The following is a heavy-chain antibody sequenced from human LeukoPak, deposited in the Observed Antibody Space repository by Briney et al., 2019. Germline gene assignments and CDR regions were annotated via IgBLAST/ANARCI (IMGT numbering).Heavy chain of an antibody. J-gene: IGHJ3*02. Sequence: GESLKISCKGSGYSFTSYWIGWVRQMPGKGLEWMGIIYPGDSDTRYSPSFQGQVTISADKSISTAYLQWSSLKASDTAMYYCARRGRITMVRGARGSAFDIWGQGTIVTVSS. CDR3: ARRGRITMVRGARGSAFDI. V-gene: IGHV5-51*01. CDR2: IYPGDSDT. CDR1: GYSFTSYW. D-gene: IGHD3-10*01.